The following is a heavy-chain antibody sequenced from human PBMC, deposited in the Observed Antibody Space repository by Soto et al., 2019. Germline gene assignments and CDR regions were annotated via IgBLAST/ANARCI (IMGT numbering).Heavy chain of an antibody. CDR2: ISWNSGSI. CDR1: GFTFDDYA. V-gene: IGHV3-9*01. D-gene: IGHD3-9*01. Sequence: RLSCAASGFTFDDYAMHWVRQAPGKGLEWVSGISWNSGSIGYADSVKGRFTISRDNAKNSLYLQMNSLRAEDTALYYCAKADGPYYDILTGYQNEYYFDYWGQGTLVTVSS. CDR3: AKADGPYYDILTGYQNEYYFDY. J-gene: IGHJ4*02.